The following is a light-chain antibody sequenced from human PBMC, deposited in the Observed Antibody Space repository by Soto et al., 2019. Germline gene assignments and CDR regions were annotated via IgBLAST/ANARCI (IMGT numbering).Light chain of an antibody. CDR2: AAS. Sequence: AILMTQSASSFSASPGDRVTITCRASQGISSYLAWYQQKPGKAPKLLIYAASTLQSGVPSRFSGSGSGTDFTLTISCLQSEDFATYYCQQYYSYPQTCGQGTKV. V-gene: IGKV1-8*01. J-gene: IGKJ1*01. CDR3: QQYYSYPQT. CDR1: QGISSY.